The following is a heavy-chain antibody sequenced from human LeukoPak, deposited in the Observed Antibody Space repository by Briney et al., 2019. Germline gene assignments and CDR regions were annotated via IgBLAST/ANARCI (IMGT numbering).Heavy chain of an antibody. V-gene: IGHV4-39*07. Sequence: SETLSLTCSVSGVSISSGSNYWGWIRQPPGKTLEWIGSIYSRGNTYYNPSLKSRVIILIDTAKNHFSPNLSSVTAADTAVYYCARSDGYGLVGIWGQGTMVTVSS. CDR1: GVSISSGSNY. CDR2: IYSRGNT. J-gene: IGHJ3*02. D-gene: IGHD3-10*01. CDR3: ARSDGYGLVGI.